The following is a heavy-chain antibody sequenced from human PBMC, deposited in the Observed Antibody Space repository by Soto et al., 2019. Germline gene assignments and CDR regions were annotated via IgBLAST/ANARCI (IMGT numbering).Heavy chain of an antibody. D-gene: IGHD2-2*01. Sequence: QVQLVQSGAEVKKPGSSVKVSCKASGGTFSSYAISWVRQAPGQGLEWMGGIIPIFGTANYAQKFQGRVTITADESTSTAYMELSSLRSEDTAVYYCARSRYRSSTSCYARSTHYFDYWGQGTLVTVSS. CDR3: ARSRYRSSTSCYARSTHYFDY. J-gene: IGHJ4*02. CDR1: GGTFSSYA. CDR2: IIPIFGTA. V-gene: IGHV1-69*01.